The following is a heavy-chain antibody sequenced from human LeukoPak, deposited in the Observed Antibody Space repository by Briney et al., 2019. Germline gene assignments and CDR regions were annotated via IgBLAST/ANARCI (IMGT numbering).Heavy chain of an antibody. V-gene: IGHV3-9*01. J-gene: IGHJ5*02. CDR1: GFTFEDYA. Sequence: GGSLRLSCAASGFTFEDYAMHWARQAPGKGLEWVSGINWNSASTGYADSVKGRFTISRDNVMNSLYLQMNSLRPEDTDLYYCVKDRRNPYRPEGPFDPWGQGTLVTVSS. CDR3: VKDRRNPYRPEGPFDP. D-gene: IGHD1-14*01. CDR2: INWNSAST.